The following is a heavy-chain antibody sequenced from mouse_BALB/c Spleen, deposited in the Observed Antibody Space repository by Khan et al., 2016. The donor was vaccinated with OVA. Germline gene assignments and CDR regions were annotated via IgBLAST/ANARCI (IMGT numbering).Heavy chain of an antibody. CDR2: IWGGRGT. CDR1: AFSLSRYN. Sequence: QVQLKQSGPGLVAPSQSLSITCTVSAFSLSRYNIHWVRQPPGKGLEWLGMIWGGRGTDYNSTLKSRLNISKDNSKSHVFLKMNSLQTDDTAMYYCARAYYRYDGYYAMDYWGQGTSVTVSS. D-gene: IGHD2-14*01. J-gene: IGHJ4*01. CDR3: ARAYYRYDGYYAMDY. V-gene: IGHV2-6-4*01.